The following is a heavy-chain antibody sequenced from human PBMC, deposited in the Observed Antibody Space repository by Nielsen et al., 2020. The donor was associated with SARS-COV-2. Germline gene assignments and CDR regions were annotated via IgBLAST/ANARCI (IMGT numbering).Heavy chain of an antibody. V-gene: IGHV3-30-3*01. J-gene: IGHJ3*02. CDR3: ARDSRDSSGLDAFDI. CDR2: ISYDGSNK. Sequence: GGSLRLSCAASGFTFGSYPMHWVRQAPGKGLEWVAVISYDGSNKYYADSVKGRFTISRDNSKNTLYLQMNSLRAEDTAVYYCARDSRDSSGLDAFDIRGQGTMVTVSS. D-gene: IGHD3-22*01. CDR1: GFTFGSYP.